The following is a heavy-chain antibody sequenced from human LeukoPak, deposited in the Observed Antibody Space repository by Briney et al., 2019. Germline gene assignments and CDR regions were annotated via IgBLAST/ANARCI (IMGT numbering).Heavy chain of an antibody. CDR3: ARVSATTVTIYS. V-gene: IGHV3-11*01. J-gene: IGHJ4*02. D-gene: IGHD4-17*01. Sequence: GGSLRLSCAASRFTFSDHYMSWIRQAPGKGLEWFSYISYSGTTIYYADSVKGRFTISRDNARNSLYLQMNSLRADDTAMYYCARVSATTVTIYSWGQGTLVTVSS. CDR2: ISYSGTTI. CDR1: RFTFSDHY.